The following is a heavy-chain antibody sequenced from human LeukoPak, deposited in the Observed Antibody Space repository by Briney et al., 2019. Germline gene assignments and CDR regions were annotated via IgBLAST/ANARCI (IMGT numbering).Heavy chain of an antibody. Sequence: GGSLRLSCAASGFTFRSNAMNWVRQAPGKGLEWVSVISGSGGSTYSADSVKGRFTISRDNSKNSKNTLYLQMNSLRAEDTAVYYCAKDLNGYGVNSGVFDYWGQGTLVTVSS. CDR2: ISGSGGST. J-gene: IGHJ4*02. CDR1: GFTFRSNA. V-gene: IGHV3-23*01. CDR3: AKDLNGYGVNSGVFDY. D-gene: IGHD4-23*01.